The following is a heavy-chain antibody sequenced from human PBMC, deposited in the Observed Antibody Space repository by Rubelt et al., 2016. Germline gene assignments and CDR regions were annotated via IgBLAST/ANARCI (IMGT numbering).Heavy chain of an antibody. CDR3: AKAGRFLDSIGWLDP. V-gene: IGHV3-30*18. CDR2: IAHDGSDK. CDR1: GFPFSHYG. D-gene: IGHD3/OR15-3a*01. Sequence: VQLVESGGGVVQPGRSLRLSCAASGFPFSHYGIHWVRPPPGKGLEWVTLIAHDGSDKRYVDSVKGRFTILRDNAKHTVYLQMNNRRPADTAGYYCAKAGRFLDSIGWLDPWGQGTLVTVSS. J-gene: IGHJ5*02.